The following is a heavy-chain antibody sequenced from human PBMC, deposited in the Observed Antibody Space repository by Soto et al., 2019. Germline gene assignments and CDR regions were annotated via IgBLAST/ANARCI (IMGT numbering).Heavy chain of an antibody. Sequence: GGSLRLSCAASGFTFSSYWMSWVRQAPGKGLEWVANIKQDGSEKYVDSVKGRFTISRDNAKNSLYLQMNSLRAEDTAVYYCARYSGSYHYFDYWGQGTLVTVSS. J-gene: IGHJ4*02. D-gene: IGHD1-26*01. CDR2: IKQDGSEK. CDR3: ARYSGSYHYFDY. CDR1: GFTFSSYW. V-gene: IGHV3-7*01.